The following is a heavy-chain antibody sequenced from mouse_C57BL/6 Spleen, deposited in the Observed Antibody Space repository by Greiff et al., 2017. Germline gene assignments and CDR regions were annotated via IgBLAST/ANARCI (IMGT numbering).Heavy chain of an antibody. CDR3: ARDDGYQGFAY. Sequence: VQLQQPGAELVKPGASVKLSCKASGYTFTSYWMHWVKQRPGQGLEWIGMIHPNSGSTNYNEKFKSKATLTVDKSSSTAYMQLSSLTSEDSAVYYCARDDGYQGFAYWGQGTLVTVSA. D-gene: IGHD2-3*01. J-gene: IGHJ3*01. V-gene: IGHV1-64*01. CDR2: IHPNSGST. CDR1: GYTFTSYW.